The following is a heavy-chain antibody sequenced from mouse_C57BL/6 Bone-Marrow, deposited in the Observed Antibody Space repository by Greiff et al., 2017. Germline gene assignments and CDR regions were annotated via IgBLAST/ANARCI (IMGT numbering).Heavy chain of an antibody. V-gene: IGHV5-9-1*02. CDR2: ISSGGDYI. Sequence: EVQGVESGEGLVKPGGSLKLSCAASGFTFSSYAMSWVRQTPEKRLEWVAYISSGGDYIYSADTVKGRFTISRDNARNPLYLQMSSLKSEDTAMYYCTRDQGNLLLRQGYAMDYWGQGTSVTVSS. D-gene: IGHD1-1*01. CDR3: TRDQGNLLLRQGYAMDY. J-gene: IGHJ4*01. CDR1: GFTFSSYA.